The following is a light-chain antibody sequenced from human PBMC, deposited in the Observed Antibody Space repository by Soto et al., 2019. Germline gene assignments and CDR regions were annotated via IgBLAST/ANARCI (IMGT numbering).Light chain of an antibody. J-gene: IGKJ2*01. V-gene: IGKV1-5*03. CDR1: QSITTW. CDR2: KAT. CDR3: QQYNDYQYT. Sequence: DIQMTQSPSTLSASVGDRVTITCRASQSITTWLAWYQQKPGKAPKLLIYKATNLQSGVPSRFSGSGSGTEFSLTISSLQPEDFAIYYCQQYNDYQYTFGQGTKLRSN.